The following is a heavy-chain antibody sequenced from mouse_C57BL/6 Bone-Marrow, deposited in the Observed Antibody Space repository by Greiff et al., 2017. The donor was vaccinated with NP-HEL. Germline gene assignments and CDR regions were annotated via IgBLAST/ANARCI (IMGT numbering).Heavy chain of an antibody. J-gene: IGHJ3*01. CDR2: IRSKSNNYAT. Sequence: EVQVVESGGGLVQPKGSLKLSCAASGFSFNTYAMNWVRQAPGKGLEWVARIRSKSNNYATYYADSVKDRFTISRDDSESMLYLQMNNLKTEDTAMYYCVRPYSKRDWFAYWGQGTLVTVSA. CDR1: GFSFNTYA. D-gene: IGHD2-10*01. CDR3: VRPYSKRDWFAY. V-gene: IGHV10-1*01.